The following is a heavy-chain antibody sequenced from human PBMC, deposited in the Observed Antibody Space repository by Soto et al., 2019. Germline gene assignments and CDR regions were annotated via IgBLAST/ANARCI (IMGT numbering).Heavy chain of an antibody. CDR2: ISTDGSST. V-gene: IGHV3-74*01. CDR1: GFTFSSHW. J-gene: IGHJ4*02. CDR3: VRDLYSGFDY. Sequence: PXGSLRLSCGASGFTFSSHWMHWVRQAPGMGLVWVSRISTDGSSTSYADSVKGRFTISRDNAKNTLYLQMNSLRAEDTAVYYCVRDLYSGFDYWGQGTLVTVSS. D-gene: IGHD6-13*01.